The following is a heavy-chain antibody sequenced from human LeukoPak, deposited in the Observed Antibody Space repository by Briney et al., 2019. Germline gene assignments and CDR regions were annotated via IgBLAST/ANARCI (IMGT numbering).Heavy chain of an antibody. CDR2: ISYDGSNK. V-gene: IGHV3-30*18. J-gene: IGHJ4*02. Sequence: GGSLRLSCAASGFTFSSYGMHWVRQAPDKGLEWVAVISYDGSNKYYADSVKGRFTISRDNSKNTLYLQMNSLRAEDTAVYYCANSHYNWGQGTLVTVSS. CDR1: GFTFSSYG. D-gene: IGHD3-10*01. CDR3: ANSHYN.